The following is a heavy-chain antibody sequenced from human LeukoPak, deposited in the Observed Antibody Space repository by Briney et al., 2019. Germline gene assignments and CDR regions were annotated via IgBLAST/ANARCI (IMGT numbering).Heavy chain of an antibody. CDR3: ARVPVKGAAAAPYNWFDL. J-gene: IGHJ5*02. D-gene: IGHD6-13*01. CDR2: IYHSGST. CDR1: GYSISSGNY. V-gene: IGHV4-38-2*02. Sequence: SETLSLTCTVSGYSISSGNYWGWIRQPPGKGLEWIGSIYHSGSTYYNPSLKSRVTISVDTSKNQFSLKLNSVTAADTAVYYCARVPVKGAAAAPYNWFDLWGQGTLVTVSS.